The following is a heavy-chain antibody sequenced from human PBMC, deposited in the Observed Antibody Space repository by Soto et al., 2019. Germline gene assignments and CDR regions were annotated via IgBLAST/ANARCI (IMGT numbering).Heavy chain of an antibody. CDR1: GYTFTSYG. J-gene: IGHJ3*02. D-gene: IGHD5-12*01. CDR3: ARGGLSGYSGYEAAFDI. CDR2: ISAYNGNT. V-gene: IGHV1-18*01. Sequence: ASVKVSCKASGYTFTSYGISWVRQAPGQGLEWMGWISAYNGNTNYAQKLQGRVTMTTDTSTSTAYMELRSLRSDDTAVYYCARGGLSGYSGYEAAFDIWGQGTMVTVSS.